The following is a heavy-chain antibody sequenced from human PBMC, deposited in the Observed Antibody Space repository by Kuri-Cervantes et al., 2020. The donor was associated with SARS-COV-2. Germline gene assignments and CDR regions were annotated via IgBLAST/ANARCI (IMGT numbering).Heavy chain of an antibody. CDR2: ISYDGSNK. D-gene: IGHD3-22*01. V-gene: IGHV3-30*04. Sequence: GESLKIPCAASGFTFSSYAMHWVRQAPGKGLEWVAVISYDGSNKYYADSVKGRFTISRDNSKNTLYLQMNSLRAEDTAVYYCARADGITMIVETRPTDYWGQGTLVTVSS. CDR3: ARADGITMIVETRPTDY. J-gene: IGHJ4*02. CDR1: GFTFSSYA.